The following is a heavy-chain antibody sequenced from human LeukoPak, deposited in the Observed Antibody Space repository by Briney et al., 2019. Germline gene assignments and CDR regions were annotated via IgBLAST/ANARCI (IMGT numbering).Heavy chain of an antibody. Sequence: SETLSLTCTVSGASVRGYYWSWIRQPPGKGLEWIGYIHYTGNTDYNPSLTSRVTMSVDTSKNQFSLMLTSVTAADTAVYYCARGYGSGSYNNFNQWGQGLLVAVSS. CDR2: IHYTGNT. D-gene: IGHD3-10*01. J-gene: IGHJ4*02. CDR3: ARGYGSGSYNNFNQ. V-gene: IGHV4-59*02. CDR1: GASVRGYY.